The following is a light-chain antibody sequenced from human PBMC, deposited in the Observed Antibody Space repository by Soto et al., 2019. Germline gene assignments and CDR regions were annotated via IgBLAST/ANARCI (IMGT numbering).Light chain of an antibody. CDR2: DAS. CDR1: QTISRW. J-gene: IGKJ5*01. V-gene: IGKV1-5*01. CDR3: QQYNTYST. Sequence: DIQITQSPSTLSGSVGDRVTITCRASQTISRWLAWYQQKPGKAPQALIYDASSLKSGVPSRLSGNGSGTEFTLTIRSLQPDDSATYYCQQYNTYSTFGQGTRLDIK.